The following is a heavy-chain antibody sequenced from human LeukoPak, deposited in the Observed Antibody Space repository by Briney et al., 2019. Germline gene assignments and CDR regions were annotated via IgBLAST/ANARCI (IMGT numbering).Heavy chain of an antibody. CDR2: IIPILGIA. CDR3: AGTVGTRTQYYYYGMDV. V-gene: IGHV1-69*04. J-gene: IGHJ6*02. D-gene: IGHD1-14*01. CDR1: GGTFSSYA. Sequence: GSSVKVSCKASGGTFSSYAISWVRQAPGQGLEWMGRIIPILGIANYAQKFQGRVTITADKSTSTAYMELSSLRSEDTDVYYCAGTVGTRTQYYYYGMDVWGQGTTVTVSS.